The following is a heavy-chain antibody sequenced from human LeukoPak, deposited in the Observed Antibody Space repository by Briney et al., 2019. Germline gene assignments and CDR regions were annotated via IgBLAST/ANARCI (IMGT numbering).Heavy chain of an antibody. V-gene: IGHV3-48*02. Sequence: GGSLRLSCAASGFIFSPYAMNWVRQAPGRGLEWVSYISSTYNIYYSDSVRGRFTISRDNAKNSVYLQMNSLRDEDTAVYYCVRGKYYFDYWGQGTLVTVSS. CDR3: VRGKYYFDY. CDR1: GFIFSPYA. J-gene: IGHJ4*02. CDR2: ISSTYNI.